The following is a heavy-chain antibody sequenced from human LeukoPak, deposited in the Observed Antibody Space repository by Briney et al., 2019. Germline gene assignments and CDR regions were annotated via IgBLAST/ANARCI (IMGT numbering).Heavy chain of an antibody. CDR3: ARDLKVKSADYYFDY. Sequence: GGSLRLSCAASGFIFSNYPMHWVRQAPGKGLEWVVVIANDGRDKHYGESVKGRFTISRDNSRNTLYLQMNSLRAEDTAVYYCARDLKVKSADYYFDYWGQGTLVAVSS. CDR2: IANDGRDK. J-gene: IGHJ4*02. CDR1: GFIFSNYP. D-gene: IGHD2-15*01. V-gene: IGHV3-30*03.